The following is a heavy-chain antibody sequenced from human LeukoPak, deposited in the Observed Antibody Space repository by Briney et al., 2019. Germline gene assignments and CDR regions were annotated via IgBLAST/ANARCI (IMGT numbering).Heavy chain of an antibody. CDR2: FDPEDGET. CDR3: ATFIVGAKFDP. CDR1: GYTLTELS. J-gene: IGHJ5*02. V-gene: IGHV1-24*01. Sequence: ASVKVSCKVSGYTLTELSMHWVRQAPGKGLEWMGGFDPEDGETIYAQKFQGRVTMTRNTYITTAYMELSSLRSDDTAVYYCATFIVGAKFDPWGQGTLVTVSS. D-gene: IGHD1-26*01.